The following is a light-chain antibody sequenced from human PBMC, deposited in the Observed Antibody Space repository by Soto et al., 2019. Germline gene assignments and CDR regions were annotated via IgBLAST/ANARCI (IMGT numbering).Light chain of an antibody. CDR1: QRVLHSSPNKKY. CDR3: QHYYTTPRT. V-gene: IGKV4-1*01. Sequence: DIVMTQSPESLAVSLGEKATINCKSSQRVLHSSPNKKYLAGYQQKPGQPPKLLSYWASTRKSGVPDRFSGSGSGTDFTLTISSLQAEDVAVYYCQHYYTTPRTFGQGNKVEIK. CDR2: WAS. J-gene: IGKJ1*01.